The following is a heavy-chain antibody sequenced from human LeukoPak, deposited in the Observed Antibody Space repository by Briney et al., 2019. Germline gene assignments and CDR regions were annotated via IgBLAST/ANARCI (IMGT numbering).Heavy chain of an antibody. J-gene: IGHJ4*02. V-gene: IGHV4-39*07. Sequence: SETLSLTCTVSGGSISSSSYYWGWIRQPPGKGLEWTGSIYYSGSTYYNPSLKSRVTISVDTSKNQFSLKLSSVTAADTAVYYCARVPGIAAAGSIDYWGQGTLVTVSS. CDR1: GGSISSSSYY. D-gene: IGHD6-13*01. CDR3: ARVPGIAAAGSIDY. CDR2: IYYSGST.